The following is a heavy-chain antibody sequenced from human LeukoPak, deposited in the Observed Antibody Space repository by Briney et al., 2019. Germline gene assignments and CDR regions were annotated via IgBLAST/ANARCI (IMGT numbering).Heavy chain of an antibody. CDR3: ARVAVVVVTAILRYYYYMDV. CDR1: GGSISSSYY. D-gene: IGHD2-21*02. V-gene: IGHV4-39*07. Sequence: PSETLSLTCTVSGGSISSSYYWGWIRQPPGKGLEWIGSIYYSGSTYYNPSLKSRVTISVDTSKNQFSLKLSSVTAADTAVYYCARVAVVVVTAILRYYYYMDVWGKGTTVTVSS. J-gene: IGHJ6*03. CDR2: IYYSGST.